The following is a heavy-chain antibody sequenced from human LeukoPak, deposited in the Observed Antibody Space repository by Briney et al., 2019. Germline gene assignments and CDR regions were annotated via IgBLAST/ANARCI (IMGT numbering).Heavy chain of an antibody. D-gene: IGHD6-13*01. CDR3: AREGDQYRSSSCPAD. CDR1: GYTFTSYG. V-gene: IGHV1-18*01. CDR2: ISAYNGNT. J-gene: IGHJ4*02. Sequence: ASVKVSCKASGYTFTSYGISWVRQAPGQGLEWMGWISAYNGNTNYAQKLQGRVTMTTDTSTSTAYMELRSLRSDDTAVYYCAREGDQYRSSSCPADWGQGTLVTVSS.